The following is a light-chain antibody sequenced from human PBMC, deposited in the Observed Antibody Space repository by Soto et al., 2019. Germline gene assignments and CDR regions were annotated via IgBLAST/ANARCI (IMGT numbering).Light chain of an antibody. V-gene: IGKV1-39*01. J-gene: IGKJ3*01. CDR3: QQSYSTPLA. CDR2: AAS. Sequence: DIQMTQSPSSLSASVGDRVTITCRASQSISSYINWYQQKPGKAPKLLIYAASSLQRGVPSRFSGSGSGTDFTLAISSLQPEDFATYYCQQSYSTPLAIGPGTKVDIK. CDR1: QSISSY.